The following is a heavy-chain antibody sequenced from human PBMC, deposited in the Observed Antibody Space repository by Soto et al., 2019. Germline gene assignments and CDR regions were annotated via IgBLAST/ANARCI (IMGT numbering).Heavy chain of an antibody. CDR3: ARSGRRFWELLGYFDY. V-gene: IGHV1-69*12. Sequence: QVQLVQSGAEVKKPGFSVKVSCKASGGTFSSYAISWVRQAPGQGLEWMGGIIPIFGTANYAQKFQGRVTINADDSTSTAYMELSSLRSEDTAVYYCARSGRRFWELLGYFDYWGQGTLVTVSS. D-gene: IGHD3-10*01. CDR1: GGTFSSYA. J-gene: IGHJ4*02. CDR2: IIPIFGTA.